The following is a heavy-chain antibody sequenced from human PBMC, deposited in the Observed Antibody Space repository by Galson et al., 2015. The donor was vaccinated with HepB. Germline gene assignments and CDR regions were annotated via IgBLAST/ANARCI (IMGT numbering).Heavy chain of an antibody. V-gene: IGHV4-39*01. D-gene: IGHD2-2*01. CDR3: AGIVLVSAAQLDY. Sequence: TLSLTCTVSGGSISSTGHYWGWIRQPPGKGLEWIGNIYYTGIPYYNPSLKSRVTISVDTSGNQFSLKLSSVTAADTAVYYCAGIVLVSAAQLDYWGQGTLVTVSS. CDR2: IYYTGIP. CDR1: GGSISSTGHY. J-gene: IGHJ4*02.